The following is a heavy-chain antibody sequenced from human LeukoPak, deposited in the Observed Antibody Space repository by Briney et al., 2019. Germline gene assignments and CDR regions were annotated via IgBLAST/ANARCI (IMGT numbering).Heavy chain of an antibody. CDR2: ISTTSYYM. CDR1: GFTFSSYS. Sequence: GGSLRLSCAASGFTFSSYSMGWVRQAPGKGLEWVSSISTTSYYMYYADSLKGRATISRDNAKNSLYLQMNSLRAEDTAVYYCASCIVGATNWFDPWGQGTLVTVSS. V-gene: IGHV3-21*01. J-gene: IGHJ5*02. D-gene: IGHD1-26*01. CDR3: ASCIVGATNWFDP.